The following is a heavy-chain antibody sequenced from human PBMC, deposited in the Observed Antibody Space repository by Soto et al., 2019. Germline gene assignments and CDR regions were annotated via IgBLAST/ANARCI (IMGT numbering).Heavy chain of an antibody. Sequence: PGESLKISCKGSGYSFANYWIGWVRQMPGKGLGWMGIIYPGDSDTRYSPSFQGQVTISADKSISTAYLQWSSLKASDTAMYYCARPREAGKYYYGVDVWGQGTTVTVSS. V-gene: IGHV5-51*01. J-gene: IGHJ6*02. D-gene: IGHD6-19*01. CDR2: IYPGDSDT. CDR1: GYSFANYW. CDR3: ARPREAGKYYYGVDV.